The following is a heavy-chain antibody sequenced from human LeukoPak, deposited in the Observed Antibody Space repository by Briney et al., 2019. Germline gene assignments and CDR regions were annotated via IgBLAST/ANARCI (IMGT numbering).Heavy chain of an antibody. CDR1: GFTFSSYA. CDR2: ISGSGGST. Sequence: PGGSLRLSCAASGFTFSSYAMSWVRQAPGKGLEWVSAISGSGGSTYYADSVKGRFTISRDNSKNTLYLQMNSLRAEDTAVYYCAKTQYSSSSGYYYYYMDVRGKGTTVTVSS. CDR3: AKTQYSSSSGYYYYYMDV. V-gene: IGHV3-23*01. D-gene: IGHD6-6*01. J-gene: IGHJ6*03.